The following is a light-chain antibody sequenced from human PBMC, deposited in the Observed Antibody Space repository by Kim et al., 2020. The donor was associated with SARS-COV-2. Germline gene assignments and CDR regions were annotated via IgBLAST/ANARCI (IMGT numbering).Light chain of an antibody. CDR2: ETS. J-gene: IGKJ1*01. CDR3: QQANSVLWT. Sequence: DIQVTQSPSSVSASVGDTVTLACRASQGISRWLAWYQQIPGKAPNLLIYETSTLQTGVPSRFSANASGTDFILTITNLQPEDFATYYCQQANSVLWTFGQGTKVDIK. CDR1: QGISRW. V-gene: IGKV1-12*02.